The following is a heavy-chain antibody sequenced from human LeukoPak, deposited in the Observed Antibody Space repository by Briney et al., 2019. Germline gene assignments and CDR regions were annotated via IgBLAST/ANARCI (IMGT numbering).Heavy chain of an antibody. CDR3: AKDIVVVPAAGNAFDI. CDR2: ISGSSGTT. J-gene: IGHJ3*02. V-gene: IGHV3-23*01. Sequence: GGSLRLSCAASGFTFSSYAMSWVRQAPGKGLEWVSAISGSSGTTHYADSVKGRFTISRDNSKNTPYLQMNSLRAEDTAVYYCAKDIVVVPAAGNAFDIWGQGTIATVSS. D-gene: IGHD2-2*01. CDR1: GFTFSSYA.